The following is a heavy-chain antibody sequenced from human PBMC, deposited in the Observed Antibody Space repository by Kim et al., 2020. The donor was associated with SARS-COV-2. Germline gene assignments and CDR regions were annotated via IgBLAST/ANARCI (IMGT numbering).Heavy chain of an antibody. CDR3: ARSIAGSSYSGMDV. J-gene: IGHJ6*02. V-gene: IGHV3-30*01. Sequence: PRPVKGRLTISRDISKKPLYLQMNSLRAEETAVYYCARSIAGSSYSGMDVWGQGTTVTVSS. D-gene: IGHD6-6*01.